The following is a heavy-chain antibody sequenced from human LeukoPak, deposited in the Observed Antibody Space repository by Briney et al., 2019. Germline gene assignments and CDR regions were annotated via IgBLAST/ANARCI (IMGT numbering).Heavy chain of an antibody. CDR3: ARVLSDSVYYYGMDV. D-gene: IGHD2-8*01. CDR2: IYYSGST. CDR1: GGSISSYY. Sequence: SETLSLTCTVSGGSISSYYWSWIRQPPGKGLEWIGYIYYSGSTNYNPSLKSRVTISVDTSKNQFSLKLSSVTAADTAVYYCARVLSDSVYYYGMDVWGQGTTVTVSS. J-gene: IGHJ6*02. V-gene: IGHV4-59*08.